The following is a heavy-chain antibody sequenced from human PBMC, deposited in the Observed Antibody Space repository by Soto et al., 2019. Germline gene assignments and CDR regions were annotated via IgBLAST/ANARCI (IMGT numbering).Heavy chain of an antibody. Sequence: XVSLQISCAASGFTFSSYAMHWVRQAPGKGLEWVAVISYDGSNKYYADSVKGRFTISRDNSKNTLYLQMNSLRAEDTAVYYCARDLRFDYWGQGTLVTVSS. CDR1: GFTFSSYA. D-gene: IGHD3-16*01. CDR2: ISYDGSNK. J-gene: IGHJ4*02. CDR3: ARDLRFDY. V-gene: IGHV3-30-3*01.